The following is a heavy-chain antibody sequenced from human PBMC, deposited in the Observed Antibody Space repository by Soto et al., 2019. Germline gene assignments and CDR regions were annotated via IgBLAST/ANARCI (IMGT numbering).Heavy chain of an antibody. CDR1: GFTFSDYY. CDR2: ISSSSSYT. J-gene: IGHJ6*02. Sequence: QVQLVESGGGLVKPGGSLRLSCAASGFTFSDYYMSWIRQAPGKGLEWVSYISSSSSYTNYADSVKGRFTISRDNAKNSLYLQMNSLRAEDTAVYYCATFPAGYSSSSWDARYGMDVWGQGTTVTVSS. V-gene: IGHV3-11*06. D-gene: IGHD6-6*01. CDR3: ATFPAGYSSSSWDARYGMDV.